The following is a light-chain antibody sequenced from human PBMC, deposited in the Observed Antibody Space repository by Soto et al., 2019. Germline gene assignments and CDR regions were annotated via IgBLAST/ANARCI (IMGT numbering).Light chain of an antibody. CDR1: QNISSY. J-gene: IGKJ1*01. V-gene: IGKV1-39*01. CDR3: QQSYSIPWT. CDR2: AAS. Sequence: DIQMTQSPSSLSASVRDRVTFTCRASQNISSYLNWYQQKPGKAPKVLIYAASSLQSGVPSRFSGSGSGTDFTLTISNLQPEDFATYYCQQSYSIPWTFGQGTKVEIK.